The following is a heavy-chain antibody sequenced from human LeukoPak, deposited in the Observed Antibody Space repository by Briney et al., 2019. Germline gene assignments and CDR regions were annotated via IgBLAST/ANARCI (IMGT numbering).Heavy chain of an antibody. D-gene: IGHD6-13*01. J-gene: IGHJ6*03. V-gene: IGHV3-48*01. CDR1: GFTFSSYS. Sequence: GGSLRLSCSASGFTFSSYSMNWVRQAPGKGLEWASYISSSSSTIYYADSVKGRFTISRDNAKNSLYLQMNSLRAEDTAVYYCARGSSSPLYYYYMDVWGKGTTVTVSS. CDR3: ARGSSSPLYYYYMDV. CDR2: ISSSSSTI.